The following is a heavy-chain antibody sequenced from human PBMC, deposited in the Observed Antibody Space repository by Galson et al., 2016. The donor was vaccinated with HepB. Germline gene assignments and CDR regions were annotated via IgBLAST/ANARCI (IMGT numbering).Heavy chain of an antibody. CDR2: IGSSGTNI. V-gene: IGHV3-48*04. D-gene: IGHD1-1*01. CDR3: QLSGSGTVTTSSSYYGMDV. CDR1: GLSFKDYC. Sequence: SLRLSCAASGLSFKDYCFNWVRQAPGKGLEWISYIGSSGTNIYYADSVRGRFAISRDHAKNSIYLQMDGLRAEDTAVYYCQLSGSGTVTTSSSYYGMDVWGQGTTVTVSS. J-gene: IGHJ6*02.